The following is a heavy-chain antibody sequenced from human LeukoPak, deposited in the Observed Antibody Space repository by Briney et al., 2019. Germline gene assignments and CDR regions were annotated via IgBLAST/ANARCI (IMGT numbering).Heavy chain of an antibody. CDR1: GYTFTSYY. CDR3: AREGDSGYDCFDY. CDR2: INPSGGST. J-gene: IGHJ4*02. Sequence: EASVRVSCKASGYTFTSYYMHWVRQAPGQGLEWMGLINPSGGSTIYAQKFQGRVTMTRDRSTSTVYMELSSLRSEDTAVYYCAREGDSGYDCFDYWGQGTLVTVSS. V-gene: IGHV1-46*01. D-gene: IGHD5-12*01.